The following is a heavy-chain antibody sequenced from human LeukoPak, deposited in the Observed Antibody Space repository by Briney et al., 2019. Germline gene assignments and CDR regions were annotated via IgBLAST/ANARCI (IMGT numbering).Heavy chain of an antibody. Sequence: PSETLSLTCTVSGGSMRSFDWSWIRQPPGKGLEWIGCIHYRGTTHYNPSLKSRVTFLVDTSKNQFSLKLNSVTAADTAVYYCARGGSDWYNWFDPWGQGTLVAASS. D-gene: IGHD6-19*01. CDR1: GGSMRSFD. V-gene: IGHV4-59*08. CDR3: ARGGSDWYNWFDP. J-gene: IGHJ5*02. CDR2: IHYRGTT.